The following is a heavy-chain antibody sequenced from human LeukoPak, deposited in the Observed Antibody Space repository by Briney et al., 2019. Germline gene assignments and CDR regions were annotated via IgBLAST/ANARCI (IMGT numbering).Heavy chain of an antibody. D-gene: IGHD3-16*01. CDR2: ITPNSGGT. CDR1: GYTFTGYY. J-gene: IGHJ3*02. CDR3: ARGGGRHDAFDI. Sequence: VASVKVSCKASGYTFTGYYMHWVRQAPGQGLEWTGWITPNSGGTNYAQKFQGRVTMTRDTSISTAYMELSRLRSDDTAVYYCARGGGRHDAFDIWGQGTMVTVSS. V-gene: IGHV1-2*02.